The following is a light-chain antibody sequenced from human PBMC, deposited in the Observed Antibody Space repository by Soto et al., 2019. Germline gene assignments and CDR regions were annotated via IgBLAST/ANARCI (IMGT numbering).Light chain of an antibody. CDR3: QQYGSSTWT. J-gene: IGKJ1*01. Sequence: EIVLTQSPCTLSLSPGERATLSCRASQRVSSSYLAWYQQKPGQAPRLLIYGASSRATGIPDRVSGSGSGTDFTLTISRLEHADFAVYYCQQYGSSTWTFGQGTKVEIK. V-gene: IGKV3-20*01. CDR1: QRVSSSY. CDR2: GAS.